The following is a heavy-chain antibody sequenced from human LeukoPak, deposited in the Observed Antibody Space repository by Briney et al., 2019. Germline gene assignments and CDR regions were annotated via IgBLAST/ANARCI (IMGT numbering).Heavy chain of an antibody. D-gene: IGHD2/OR15-2a*01. CDR3: ATPYDFPRYGMDV. CDR2: FDPEDGET. J-gene: IGHJ6*02. Sequence: ASVKVSCKASGYTFTSYGISWVRQAPGKGLEWMGGFDPEDGETMYAQKFQGRVTMTEDTSTDTAYMELSSLRSEDTAVYYCATPYDFPRYGMDVWGQGTTVTVSS. CDR1: GYTFTSYG. V-gene: IGHV1-24*01.